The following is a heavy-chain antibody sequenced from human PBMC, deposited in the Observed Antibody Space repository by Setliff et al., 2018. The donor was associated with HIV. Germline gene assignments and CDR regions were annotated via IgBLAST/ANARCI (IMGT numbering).Heavy chain of an antibody. CDR2: IIPIFGTT. J-gene: IGHJ3*02. V-gene: IGHV1-69*06. Sequence: VKVSCKASGVTFSSYAINWVRQAPGQGLEWMGRIIPIFGTTNYAQKFQGRVTITADKSTSTAYMEMSSLRSEDTAIYYCARDRSEAVAGRDAFDIWGQGTMVTVSS. CDR3: ARDRSEAVAGRDAFDI. D-gene: IGHD6-19*01. CDR1: GVTFSSYA.